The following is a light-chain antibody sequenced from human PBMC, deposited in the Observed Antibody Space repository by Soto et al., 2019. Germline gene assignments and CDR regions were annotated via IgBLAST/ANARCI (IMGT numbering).Light chain of an antibody. CDR1: QTIYSN. CDR3: QQSYSTPQT. J-gene: IGKJ1*01. V-gene: IGKV1-39*01. Sequence: IQMTQSPSSLSASVGDRVTLTCRASQTIYSNLNWYQQKPGKAPKPMIYAASSLQSGVPSRFSGSGSGTDFTLTISSLQPEDVATYYCQQSYSTPQTFGQGTKVDIK. CDR2: AAS.